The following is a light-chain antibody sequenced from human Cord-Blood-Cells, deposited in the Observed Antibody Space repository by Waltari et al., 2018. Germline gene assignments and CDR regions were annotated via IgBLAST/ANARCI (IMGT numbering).Light chain of an antibody. CDR3: QQRSNWPPLFT. CDR2: DAS. J-gene: IGKJ3*01. Sequence: TQSPATLSLSPGERATLSCRASQSVSSYLAWYQQKPGQAPRPLNYDASNRTTGIPARFSGSGSGTDFTLTISSLEPEDFAVYYCQQRSNWPPLFTFGPGTKVDIK. V-gene: IGKV3-11*01. CDR1: QSVSSY.